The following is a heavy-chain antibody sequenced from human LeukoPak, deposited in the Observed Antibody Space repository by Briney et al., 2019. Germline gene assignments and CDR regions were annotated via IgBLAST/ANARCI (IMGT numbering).Heavy chain of an antibody. Sequence: GGSLRLSCAASGFTVSSNYMSWVRQAPGKGLEWVSAISGSGGSTYYADSVKGRFTISRDNSKNTLYLQMNSLRAEDTAVYYCAKASTAAYPSLFDYWGQGTLVTVSS. V-gene: IGHV3-23*01. CDR1: GFTVSSNY. CDR2: ISGSGGST. J-gene: IGHJ4*02. D-gene: IGHD2-2*01. CDR3: AKASTAAYPSLFDY.